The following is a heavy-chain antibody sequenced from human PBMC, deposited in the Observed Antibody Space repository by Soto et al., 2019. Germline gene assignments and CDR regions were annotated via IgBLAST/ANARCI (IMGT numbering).Heavy chain of an antibody. CDR1: GGAISSSSHY. CDR3: ARRGRGSYQSYYYYMDV. V-gene: IGHV4-39*01. Sequence: QLQLQESGPGLVKPSETLSLTCTVSGGAISSSSHYWVWIRQPTGKGLEWIGSISYSGTTYYNPSLKSRVTISVETSKSQFSLKLSSVTAADTAVYYCARRGRGSYQSYYYYMDVWGKGTTVTVSS. CDR2: ISYSGTT. D-gene: IGHD1-26*01. J-gene: IGHJ6*03.